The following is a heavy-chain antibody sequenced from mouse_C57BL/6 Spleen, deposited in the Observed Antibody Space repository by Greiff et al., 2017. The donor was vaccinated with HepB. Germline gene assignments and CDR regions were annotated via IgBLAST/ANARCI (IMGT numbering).Heavy chain of an antibody. CDR3: ARSSYYGSSSVYAMDY. Sequence: VQLQQSGAELVKPGASVKISCKASGYAFSSYWMNWVKQRPGKGLEWIGQIYPGDGDTNYNGKFKGKATLTADKSSSTAYMQLSSLTSEDSAVYFCARSSYYGSSSVYAMDYWGQGTSVTVSS. J-gene: IGHJ4*01. V-gene: IGHV1-80*01. CDR2: IYPGDGDT. D-gene: IGHD1-1*01. CDR1: GYAFSSYW.